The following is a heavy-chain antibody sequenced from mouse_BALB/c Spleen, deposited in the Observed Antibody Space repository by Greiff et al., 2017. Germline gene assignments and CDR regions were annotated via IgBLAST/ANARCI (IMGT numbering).Heavy chain of an antibody. D-gene: IGHD1-1*01. CDR3: ARETTVVEDY. V-gene: IGHV5-6-5*01. CDR1: GFTFSSYA. J-gene: IGHJ2*01. Sequence: EVQRVESGGGLVKPGGSLKLSCAASGFTFSSYAMSWVRQTPEKRLEWVASISSGGSTYYPDSVKGRFTISRDNARNILYLQMSSLRSEDTAMYYCARETTVVEDYWGQGTTLTVSS. CDR2: ISSGGST.